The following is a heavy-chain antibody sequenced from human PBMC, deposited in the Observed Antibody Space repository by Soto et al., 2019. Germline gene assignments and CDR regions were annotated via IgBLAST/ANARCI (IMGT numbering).Heavy chain of an antibody. D-gene: IGHD3-3*01. CDR1: GYTFTTYD. V-gene: IGHV1-8*01. J-gene: IGHJ6*02. CDR2: MDPNSGST. CDR3: ARERKFDFWRKGLDV. Sequence: XSVKGSCTASGYTFTTYDSNWVRQAPGQGLEWLGWMDPNSGSTGYAQNFQGRITMTRNISRNTAHMELSSLQSEDTAVYYCARERKFDFWRKGLDVWGQGTTVTVSS.